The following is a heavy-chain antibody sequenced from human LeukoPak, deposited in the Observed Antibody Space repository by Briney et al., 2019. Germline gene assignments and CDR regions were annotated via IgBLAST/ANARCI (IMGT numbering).Heavy chain of an antibody. CDR2: ISAYNGNT. CDR3: ARTFLERITMIVVVSLPDY. V-gene: IGHV1-18*01. J-gene: IGHJ4*02. D-gene: IGHD3-22*01. Sequence: GASVKVSCKASGYTFTSYGISWVRQAPGQGLQWMGWISAYNGNTNYAQKLQGRVTMTTDTSTSTAYMELRSLRSDDTAVYYCARTFLERITMIVVVSLPDYWGQGTLVTVSS. CDR1: GYTFTSYG.